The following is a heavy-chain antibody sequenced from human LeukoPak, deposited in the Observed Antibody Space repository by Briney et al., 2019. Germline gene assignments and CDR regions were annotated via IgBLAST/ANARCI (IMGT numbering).Heavy chain of an antibody. CDR1: GAIIKREGFN. J-gene: IGHJ4*02. CDR3: TRRPKEPGFWTGYVDS. D-gene: IGHD3/OR15-3a*01. V-gene: IGHV4-39*01. CDR2: IFYNGNT. Sequence: PSETLSLTCSVSGAIIKREGFNWDWIRQPPGKGLDYIGSIFYNGNTYYNPSLESRVTISVDTSKNQFSLKLRSVTAADTAVYYCTRRPKEPGFWTGYVDSWGQGTLVTVSS.